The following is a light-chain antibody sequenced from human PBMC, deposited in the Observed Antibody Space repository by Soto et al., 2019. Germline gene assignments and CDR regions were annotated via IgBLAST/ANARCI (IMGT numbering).Light chain of an antibody. CDR1: QDISSA. CDR2: DVF. CDR3: QHLDTYTLD. V-gene: IGKV1-13*02. Sequence: AIQVTQSPSSLSASVGDTVTITCRASQDISSAFAWYQQKPGKVPRLLIYDVFNLQSGVPSRFSGSGSGTDFTLTISRLQPEDFATYYFQHLDTYTLDFGQGARLEVK. J-gene: IGKJ5*01.